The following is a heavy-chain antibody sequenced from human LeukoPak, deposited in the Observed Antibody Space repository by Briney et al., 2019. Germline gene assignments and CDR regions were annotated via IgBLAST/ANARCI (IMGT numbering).Heavy chain of an antibody. J-gene: IGHJ4*02. V-gene: IGHV3-48*03. CDR2: ISSDGGTE. CDR1: GFTFSDFE. Sequence: GGSLRLPCAASGFTFSDFEMNWVRQAPGKGLEWISYISSDGGTELYADSVRGRFTISRDNAKNSLYLQMNSPTAEDTAVYYCATLGHPFDYWGQGRLVTVSS. CDR3: ATLGHPFDY.